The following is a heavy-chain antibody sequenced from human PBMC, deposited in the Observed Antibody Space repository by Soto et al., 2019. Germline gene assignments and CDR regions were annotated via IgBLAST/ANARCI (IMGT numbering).Heavy chain of an antibody. CDR3: ARGGNRYSNVASGVGGFDY. D-gene: IGHD5-12*01. CDR2: VYHTGAT. Sequence: XGTLALTCTVSGASISSSYWSWIRQSPERGLEWIAYVYHTGATNYNPSLKSRVTISLDTSKGQFSLNLTSLTTADTAVYFCARGGNRYSNVASGVGGFDYWGQGSLVTVSS. CDR1: GASISSSY. J-gene: IGHJ4*02. V-gene: IGHV4-59*01.